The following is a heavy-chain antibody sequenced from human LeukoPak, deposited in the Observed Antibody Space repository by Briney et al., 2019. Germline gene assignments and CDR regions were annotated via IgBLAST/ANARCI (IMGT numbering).Heavy chain of an antibody. CDR1: GFAFSGYE. V-gene: IGHV3-48*03. J-gene: IGHJ4*02. D-gene: IGHD1-26*01. CDR3: AKDYYESRVADVFFEY. Sequence: GGSLRLSCVASGFAFSGYEMTWVRQAPGKGLEWVSYINFSGEMIYYADSVKGRFTVSRDNAKNSLYLQMNSLRAEDTAIYYCAKDYYESRVADVFFEYWGQGTLVTVSS. CDR2: INFSGEMI.